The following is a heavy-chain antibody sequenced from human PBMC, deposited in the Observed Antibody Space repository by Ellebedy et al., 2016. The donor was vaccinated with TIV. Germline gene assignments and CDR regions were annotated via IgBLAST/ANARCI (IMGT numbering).Heavy chain of an antibody. V-gene: IGHV3-30*03. CDR3: AREIWVGELRDWFDP. Sequence: GESLKISCVGSGFIFSNYGVHWVRQAPGKGLEWVAAIFYDGSKKYHADSVKGRLTISRDNSKNTVYLQMNSLRVEDTAVYYCAREIWVGELRDWFDPWGQGTQVTVSS. CDR2: IFYDGSKK. D-gene: IGHD3-10*01. J-gene: IGHJ5*02. CDR1: GFIFSNYG.